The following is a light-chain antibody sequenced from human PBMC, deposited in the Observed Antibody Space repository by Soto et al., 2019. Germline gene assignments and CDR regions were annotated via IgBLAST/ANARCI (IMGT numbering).Light chain of an antibody. CDR3: QQRSNWPG. Sequence: EIVLTQSPATLSLSPGERATLSCRASRSVSSYLAWYQQKPGQAPRLLIYDASNRATGIPARFSGSGSGTDFTLTIISLEPEDFAVYYCQQRSNWPGFGGGTKVEIK. V-gene: IGKV3-11*01. J-gene: IGKJ4*02. CDR2: DAS. CDR1: RSVSSY.